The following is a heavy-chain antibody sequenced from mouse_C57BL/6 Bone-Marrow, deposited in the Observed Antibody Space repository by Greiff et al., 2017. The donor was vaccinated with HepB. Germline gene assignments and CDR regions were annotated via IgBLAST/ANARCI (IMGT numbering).Heavy chain of an antibody. CDR2: IDPENGDT. V-gene: IGHV14-4*01. CDR1: GFNIKDDY. D-gene: IGHD1-1*01. Sequence: VQLKQSGAELVRPGASVKLSCTASGFNIKDDYMHWVKQRPEQGLEWIGWIDPENGDTEYASKFQGKATIQADTSSNTAYLQLSSLTSEDTAVYYCTTTVVAPTFYFDYWGQGTTLTVSS. CDR3: TTTVVAPTFYFDY. J-gene: IGHJ2*01.